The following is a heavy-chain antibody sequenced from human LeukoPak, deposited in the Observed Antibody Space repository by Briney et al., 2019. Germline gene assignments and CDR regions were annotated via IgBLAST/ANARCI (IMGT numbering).Heavy chain of an antibody. V-gene: IGHV1-69*04. D-gene: IGHD6-13*01. CDR1: GGTFSSSA. Sequence: SVKVSCKASGGTFSSSAISWVRQAPGQGLEWMGRIIPILGIANYAQKFQGRVTITADKSTSTAYMELSSLRSEDTAVYYCARDPGYSSRWYIYWGQGTLVTVSS. CDR3: ARDPGYSSRWYIY. J-gene: IGHJ4*02. CDR2: IIPILGIA.